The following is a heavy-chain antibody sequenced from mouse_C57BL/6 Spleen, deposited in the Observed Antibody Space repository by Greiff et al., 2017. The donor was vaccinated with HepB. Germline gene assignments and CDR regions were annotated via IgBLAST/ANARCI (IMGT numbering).Heavy chain of an antibody. Sequence: EVHLVESGGDLVKPGGSLKLSCAASGFTFSSYGMSWVRQTPDKRLEWVATISSGGSYTYYPDSVKGRFTISRDNAKNTLYLQMSSLKSEDTAMYYCARQIYYDYDAYYAMDYWGQGTSVTVSS. J-gene: IGHJ4*01. V-gene: IGHV5-6*01. CDR1: GFTFSSYG. CDR3: ARQIYYDYDAYYAMDY. CDR2: ISSGGSYT. D-gene: IGHD2-4*01.